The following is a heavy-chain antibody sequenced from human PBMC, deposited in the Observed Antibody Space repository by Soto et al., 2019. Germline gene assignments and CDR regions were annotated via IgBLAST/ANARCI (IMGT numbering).Heavy chain of an antibody. CDR3: ARFGRSNSGYA. J-gene: IGHJ4*02. CDR1: GSTFSSYT. V-gene: IGHV1-69*02. CDR2: IIPILGIA. Sequence: GASVKVSCKASGSTFSSYTISWVRQAPGQGLEWMGRIIPILGIANYAQKFQGRVTITADESTSTAYMELSSLRSEDTAVYYCARFGRSNSGYAWGQGTLVTVSS. D-gene: IGHD5-12*01.